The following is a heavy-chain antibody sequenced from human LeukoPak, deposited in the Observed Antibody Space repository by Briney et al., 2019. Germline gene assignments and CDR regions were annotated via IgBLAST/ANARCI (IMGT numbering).Heavy chain of an antibody. V-gene: IGHV3-66*01. Sequence: PGGSLRLXCAASGFTVSSNYMSWVRQAPGKGLEWVSVIYSGGSRYYADSVKGRFTISRDNAKNSLYLQMNSLRAEDTAVYYCAREPVVTGNFDYWGQGTLVTVSS. CDR2: IYSGGSR. J-gene: IGHJ4*02. CDR3: AREPVVTGNFDY. D-gene: IGHD4-23*01. CDR1: GFTVSSNY.